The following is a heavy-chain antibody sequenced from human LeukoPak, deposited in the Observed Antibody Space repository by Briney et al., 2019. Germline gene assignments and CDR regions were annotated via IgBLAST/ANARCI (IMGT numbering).Heavy chain of an antibody. J-gene: IGHJ4*02. D-gene: IGHD5-24*01. CDR1: GLTFGDYT. CDR3: ARWMSGSNWGFDH. V-gene: IGHV3-43*01. Sequence: GGSLRLSCAASGLTFGDYTMNWVRQAPGKGLEWVALISRNGVATKYADSVKGRFIISRDNTGNSLYLQMNSLRADDTALYYCARWMSGSNWGFDHWGQGTLVTVSS. CDR2: ISRNGVAT.